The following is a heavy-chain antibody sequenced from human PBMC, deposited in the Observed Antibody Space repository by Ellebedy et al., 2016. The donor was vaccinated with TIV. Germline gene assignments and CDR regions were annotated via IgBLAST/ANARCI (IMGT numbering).Heavy chain of an antibody. V-gene: IGHV3-23*01. J-gene: IGHJ3*01. CDR2: IRGSDADT. CDR1: GFTFDDYA. D-gene: IGHD5-12*01. CDR3: ALSGYRGYDRPV. Sequence: GESLKISXAASGFTFDDYAMHWVRQAPGKGLEWVSVIRGSDADTSYADSVKGRFTVSRDNSKNTLFLQMNNLRAEDTAIYYCALSGYRGYDRPVWGQGTMVTVSS.